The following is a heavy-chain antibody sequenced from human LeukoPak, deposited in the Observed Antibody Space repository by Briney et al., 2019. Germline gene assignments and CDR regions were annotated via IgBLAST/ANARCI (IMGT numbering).Heavy chain of an antibody. D-gene: IGHD2/OR15-2a*01. CDR1: GFTVNNSY. CDR2: IYSDGSR. CDR3: ARDFIYSTTPNDC. J-gene: IGHJ4*02. V-gene: IGHV3-53*01. Sequence: QPGESLRLSCAASGFTVNNSYMSWVRQAPGKGLEWVSVIYSDGSRYYADSVKGRFTIFRDNSKNTLYLQMNTLRAEDTAVYYCARDFIYSTTPNDCWGQGTLVTVSS.